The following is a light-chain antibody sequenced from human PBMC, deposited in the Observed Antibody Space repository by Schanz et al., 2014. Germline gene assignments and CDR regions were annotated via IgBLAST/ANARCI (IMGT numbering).Light chain of an antibody. V-gene: IGKV3-20*01. Sequence: EIVLTQSPATLSLSPGERATLSCRVSQSVGTYLAWYQQKPGQAPGLLIYGTSTRATGIPDRFSGSGSGTDFTLAISRLEPEDFAVYYCQHYGSSPDTFGQGTRLELK. J-gene: IGKJ5*01. CDR1: QSVGTY. CDR3: QHYGSSPDT. CDR2: GTS.